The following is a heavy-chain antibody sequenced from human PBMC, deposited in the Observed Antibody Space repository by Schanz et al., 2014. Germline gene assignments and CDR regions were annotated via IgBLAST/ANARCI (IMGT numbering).Heavy chain of an antibody. J-gene: IGHJ4*02. D-gene: IGHD2-8*02. V-gene: IGHV3-23*01. CDR2: ISASGGDT. Sequence: EVQLLESGGGLVQPGGSLRLSCAASGFTFSSYAMSWVRQAPGKGLEWVSVISASGGDTYYADSVKGRFTISRDNSKTSVYLQMNSLRAEDTAVYYCAKSLESCPGGRCSRGYFDYWGQGTRVT. CDR1: GFTFSSYA. CDR3: AKSLESCPGGRCSRGYFDY.